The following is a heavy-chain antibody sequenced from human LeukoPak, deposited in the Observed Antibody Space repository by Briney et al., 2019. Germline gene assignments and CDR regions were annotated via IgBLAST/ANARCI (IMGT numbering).Heavy chain of an antibody. CDR3: ARHALITAISTYNWFDP. Sequence: GGSLRLSCAASGFTFSSYWMSWVRQAPGKGLEWVANIKQDGSEKYYVDSVKGRFTISRDNSKNTLYLQMNSLRAEDTAVYYCARHALITAISTYNWFDPWGQGTLVTVSS. D-gene: IGHD2-2*02. V-gene: IGHV3-7*01. J-gene: IGHJ5*02. CDR2: IKQDGSEK. CDR1: GFTFSSYW.